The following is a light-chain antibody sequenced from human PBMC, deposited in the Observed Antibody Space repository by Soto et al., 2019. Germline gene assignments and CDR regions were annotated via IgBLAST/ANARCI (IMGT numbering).Light chain of an antibody. CDR1: SSDVGTYDY. Sequence: QSALTQPRSVSGSPGQSVTISCTGTSSDVGTYDYVSWYQQHPGKGPKLMIYDVTERPSGVPDRFSGSKSGNTASLTISGLQAEDEAAYYCCSYAGSYNFWVFGGGTKLTVL. J-gene: IGLJ3*02. CDR2: DVT. CDR3: CSYAGSYNFWV. V-gene: IGLV2-11*01.